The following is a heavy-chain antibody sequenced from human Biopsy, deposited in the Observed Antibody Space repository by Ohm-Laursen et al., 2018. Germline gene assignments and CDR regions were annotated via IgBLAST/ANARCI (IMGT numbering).Heavy chain of an antibody. CDR2: IYDNGDT. D-gene: IGHD3-16*02. V-gene: IGHV4-31*01. CDR3: TRVRTFGGVIGEYYFDS. Sequence: TLSLTCSVSGGSINSGGYFWGWVRQAPGKGLEWIGYIYDNGDTYYIPAHMSLVSISADTSKNQVSLRLNSETAADTAVYYCTRVRTFGGVIGEYYFDSWGQGILVTVSS. CDR1: GGSINSGGYF. J-gene: IGHJ4*02.